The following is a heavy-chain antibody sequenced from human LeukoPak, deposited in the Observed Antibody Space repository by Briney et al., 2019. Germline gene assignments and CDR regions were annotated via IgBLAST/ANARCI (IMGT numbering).Heavy chain of an antibody. V-gene: IGHV4-34*01. J-gene: IGHJ5*02. CDR3: AREHRETNIVVVPAAIIDPWVWFDP. CDR2: INHSGSA. Sequence: SETLSLTCAVYGGSFSGYYWSWIRRPPGKGLEWIGEINHSGSANYNPSLKSRVTISVDTSKNQFSLKLSSVTAADTAVYYCAREHRETNIVVVPAAIIDPWVWFDPWGQGTLVTVSS. D-gene: IGHD2-2*01. CDR1: GGSFSGYY.